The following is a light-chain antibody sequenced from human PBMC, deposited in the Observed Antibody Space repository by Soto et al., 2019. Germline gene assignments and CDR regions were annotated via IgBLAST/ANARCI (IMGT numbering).Light chain of an antibody. CDR3: QHYNTWPLS. CDR2: DAS. V-gene: IGKV3-15*01. J-gene: IGKJ4*01. CDR1: QTLGSN. Sequence: ELVMTQSPVTLSVSPGERATLSCRASQTLGSNVAWYQQKPGQAPRLLIYDASTTASGAPARFRGSGSGTEFTLTITSLQSEDCALYYCQHYNTWPLSFGGGTNVEI.